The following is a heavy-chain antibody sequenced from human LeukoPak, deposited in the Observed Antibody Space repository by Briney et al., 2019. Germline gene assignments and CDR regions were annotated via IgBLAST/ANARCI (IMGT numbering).Heavy chain of an antibody. CDR2: IYYSGST. CDR3: ARRLAGYSLGGIY. CDR1: RGSISSSSYY. J-gene: IGHJ4*02. V-gene: IGHV4-39*01. D-gene: IGHD3-9*01. Sequence: PSETLSLTCTVSRGSISSSSYYWGWIRQPPGKGLEWIASIYYSGSTYYNPSLKNRLNISVDTSKNQLSLNLSSVTAADTAVYYCARRLAGYSLGGIYWGQGTLVTVSS.